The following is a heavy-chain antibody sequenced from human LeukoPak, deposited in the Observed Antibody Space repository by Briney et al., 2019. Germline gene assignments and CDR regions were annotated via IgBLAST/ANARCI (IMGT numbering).Heavy chain of an antibody. CDR3: ARHVRGGSSFDY. D-gene: IGHD2-15*01. Sequence: SETLSLTCAVSGYSISSGYYWGWIRQPPGKGLEWIGSIYYSGSTYYNPSLKSRVTISVDTSKNQFSLKLSSVTAADTAVYYCARHVRGGSSFDYWGQGTLVTVSS. V-gene: IGHV4-38-2*01. CDR2: IYYSGST. J-gene: IGHJ4*02. CDR1: GYSISSGYY.